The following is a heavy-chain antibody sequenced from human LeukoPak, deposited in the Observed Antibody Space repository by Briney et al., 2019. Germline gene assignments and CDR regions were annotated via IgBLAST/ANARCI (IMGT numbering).Heavy chain of an antibody. CDR2: ISYDGSIK. J-gene: IGHJ4*02. Sequence: GGSLRLSCAPSGFTFNNYGMHWVRQAPGKGLEWVAVISYDGSIKYYADSVKGRFTISRDNSKNTLYLQMNSLRAEDTAVYYCATSLFPIVVVTASLDYWGQGTLVTVSS. CDR1: GFTFNNYG. V-gene: IGHV3-30*03. D-gene: IGHD2-21*02. CDR3: ATSLFPIVVVTASLDY.